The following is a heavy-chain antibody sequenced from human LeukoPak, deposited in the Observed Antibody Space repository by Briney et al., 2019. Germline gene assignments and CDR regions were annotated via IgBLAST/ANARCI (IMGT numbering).Heavy chain of an antibody. D-gene: IGHD3-3*01. V-gene: IGHV4-30-2*01. Sequence: PSETLSLTCTVSGGSISSGGYYWSWIRQPPGKGLEWIGYIYHSGSTYYNATFKSRVTISVDRSKNQFSLRLTSVTAADTAVYYCARDWRPERGVFGVPTGGYFDYWGQGTLVTVSS. J-gene: IGHJ4*02. CDR2: IYHSGST. CDR1: GGSISSGGYY. CDR3: ARDWRPERGVFGVPTGGYFDY.